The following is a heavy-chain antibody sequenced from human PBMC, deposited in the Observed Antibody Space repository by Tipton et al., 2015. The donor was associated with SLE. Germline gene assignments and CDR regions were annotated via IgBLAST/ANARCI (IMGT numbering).Heavy chain of an antibody. V-gene: IGHV4-34*01. CDR1: GGSFSGNY. D-gene: IGHD3-3*01. CDR3: ARERIFWSGYTYYYYGMDV. CDR2: VNHSGST. Sequence: TLSLTCAVYGGSFSGNYWSWIRQFPGKGLEWIGEVNHSGSTNYNPSLKSRVTISVDTSKNQFSLKLSSVTAADTAVYYCARERIFWSGYTYYYYGMDVWGQGTTVTVSS. J-gene: IGHJ6*02.